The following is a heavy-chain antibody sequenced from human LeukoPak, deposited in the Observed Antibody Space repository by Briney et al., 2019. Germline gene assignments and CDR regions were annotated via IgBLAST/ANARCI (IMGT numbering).Heavy chain of an antibody. CDR1: GGSVSSGSYY. Sequence: SETLSLTCTVSGGSVSSGSYYWSWIRQPPGKGLEWIGYIYYSGSTNYNPSLKSRVTISVDTSKNQFSLKLSSVTAADTAVCYCARGVRSEFDYWGQGTLVTVSS. J-gene: IGHJ4*02. V-gene: IGHV4-61*01. CDR2: IYYSGST. CDR3: ARGVRSEFDY.